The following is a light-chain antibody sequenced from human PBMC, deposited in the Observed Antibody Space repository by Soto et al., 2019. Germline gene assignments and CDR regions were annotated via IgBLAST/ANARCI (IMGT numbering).Light chain of an antibody. CDR2: DAS. CDR3: QQYVGSPRLT. V-gene: IGKV3-20*01. CDR1: GSVSSSY. J-gene: IGKJ4*01. Sequence: EGVLTQSRGALSFYPGQTATLSPSPSGSVSSSYLAWYQQKPGQAPRLLIYDASSRATGIPDRFSGSGSGTDFTLTISRLEPEDFAVYYCQQYVGSPRLTFGGGTKVDI.